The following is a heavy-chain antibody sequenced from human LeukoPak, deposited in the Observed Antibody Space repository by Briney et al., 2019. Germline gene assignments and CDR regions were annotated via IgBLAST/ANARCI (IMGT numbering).Heavy chain of an antibody. Sequence: GESLKISCKGSGYSFTSYWSGWVRKMPGKGLEWMGIIYPGDSDTRYSPSFQGQVTISADKSISTAYLQWSSLKASDTAMYYCARRSQEYSYGRHAIDYWGQGTLVTVSS. CDR3: ARRSQEYSYGRHAIDY. CDR2: IYPGDSDT. CDR1: GYSFTSYW. V-gene: IGHV5-51*01. J-gene: IGHJ4*02. D-gene: IGHD5-18*01.